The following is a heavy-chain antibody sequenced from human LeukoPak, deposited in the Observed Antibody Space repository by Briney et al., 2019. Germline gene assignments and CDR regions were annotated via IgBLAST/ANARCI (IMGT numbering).Heavy chain of an antibody. CDR1: GFTFDDYG. CDR3: ARVQSFRCELPIDY. CDR2: INWNGGST. V-gene: IGHV3-20*04. Sequence: GGSLRLSCAASGFTFDDYGMSWVRQAPGKGLEWVSGINWNGGSTGYADSVKGRFTISRDNAKNSLYLQMNSLRAEDTALYYCARVQSFRCELPIDYGGQGTLVTVSS. D-gene: IGHD1-26*01. J-gene: IGHJ4*02.